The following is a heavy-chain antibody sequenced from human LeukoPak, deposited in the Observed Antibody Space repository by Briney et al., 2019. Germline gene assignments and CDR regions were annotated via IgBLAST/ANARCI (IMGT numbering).Heavy chain of an antibody. D-gene: IGHD5-12*01. CDR3: AKEGRDIVATTSQLFSY. Sequence: HTGGSLRLSCAASGFTFSSYAMSWVRQAPGKGLEWVSAISGSGGSTYYADSVKGRFTISRDNSKNTLYLQMNSLRAEDTAVYYCAKEGRDIVATTSQLFSYWGQGTLVTVSS. V-gene: IGHV3-23*01. J-gene: IGHJ4*02. CDR1: GFTFSSYA. CDR2: ISGSGGST.